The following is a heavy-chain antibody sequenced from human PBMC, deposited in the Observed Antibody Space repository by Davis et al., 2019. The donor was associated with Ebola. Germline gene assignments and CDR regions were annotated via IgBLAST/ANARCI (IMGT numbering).Heavy chain of an antibody. D-gene: IGHD2-2*01. CDR1: GFTFSDYY. CDR3: ARGYCSSTSCYPYYYYMDV. Sequence: PGGSLRLSCAASGFTFSDYYMSWIRQAPGKGLEWVSYISSSGSTIYYADSVKGRFTISRDNAKNSLYLQMNSLRAEDTAVYYCARGYCSSTSCYPYYYYMDVWGKGTTVTVSS. V-gene: IGHV3-11*04. J-gene: IGHJ6*03. CDR2: ISSSGSTI.